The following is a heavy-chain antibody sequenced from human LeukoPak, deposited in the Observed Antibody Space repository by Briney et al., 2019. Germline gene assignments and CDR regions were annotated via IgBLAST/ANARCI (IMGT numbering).Heavy chain of an antibody. V-gene: IGHV3-30*18. Sequence: GGSLRLSCAASGFTFSSYGMHWVRQAPGKGLGWVAVISYDGSNKYYADSVKGRFTISRDNSKNTLYLQMNSLRAEDTAVYYCAKAQAYGGFDYWGQGTLVTVSS. D-gene: IGHD3-16*01. CDR2: ISYDGSNK. J-gene: IGHJ4*02. CDR3: AKAQAYGGFDY. CDR1: GFTFSSYG.